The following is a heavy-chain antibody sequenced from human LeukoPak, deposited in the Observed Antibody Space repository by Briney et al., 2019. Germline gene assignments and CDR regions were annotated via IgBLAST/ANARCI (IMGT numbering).Heavy chain of an antibody. V-gene: IGHV3-74*01. Sequence: GGSLTLSCAASGFNFSSNWMHWVRQTRGKGLMWLSHIYSGGSDTRYAVTVGGRFTISRDNAKNSLYLNMQSVSAEDAALYYCARGGSWYTDYWGQGTLVTVSS. D-gene: IGHD6-13*01. J-gene: IGHJ4*02. CDR3: ARGGSWYTDY. CDR1: GFNFSSNW. CDR2: IYSGGSDT.